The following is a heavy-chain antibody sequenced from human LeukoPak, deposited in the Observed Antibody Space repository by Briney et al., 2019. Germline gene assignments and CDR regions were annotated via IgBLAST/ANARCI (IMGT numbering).Heavy chain of an antibody. CDR3: VDQRGGY. J-gene: IGHJ4*02. D-gene: IGHD3/OR15-3a*01. CDR2: IYSDGST. Sequence: GGSLRLSCAASGFTVSSNYMSWVRQAPGTGLEWVSEIYSDGSTYYAASVKGRFSISRDKSKNTVYLQMNSLRAEDTALYYCVDQRGGYWGQGTLVTVSS. CDR1: GFTVSSNY. V-gene: IGHV3-53*01.